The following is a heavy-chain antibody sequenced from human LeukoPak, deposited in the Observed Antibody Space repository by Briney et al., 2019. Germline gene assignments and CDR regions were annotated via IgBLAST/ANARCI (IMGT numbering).Heavy chain of an antibody. CDR2: IRSDTYGGTA. D-gene: IGHD3-3*01. V-gene: IGHV3-49*04. CDR3: TRGGRFSDY. Sequence: GGSLRLSCTASGITFGDYAFGWVRQAPGKGLEWVAFIRSDTYGGTAEYAASVKGRFTISRDDYNSIAYLQMNNLETEDTAVYYCTRGGRFSDYWGQGTLVTVSS. J-gene: IGHJ4*02. CDR1: GITFGDYA.